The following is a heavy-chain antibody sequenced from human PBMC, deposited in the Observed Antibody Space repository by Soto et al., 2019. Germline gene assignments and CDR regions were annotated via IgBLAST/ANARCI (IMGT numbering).Heavy chain of an antibody. CDR2: IYYSGST. CDR3: ARRSGYYFDY. J-gene: IGHJ4*02. Sequence: SETLSLTCTVSGGSLSSYYWSWIRQPPGKGLEWIGYIYYSGSTNYNPSLKSRVTISVDTSKNQLSLKLSSVTAADTAVYYCARRSGYYFDYWGQGTLVTVSS. V-gene: IGHV4-59*08. CDR1: GGSLSSYY.